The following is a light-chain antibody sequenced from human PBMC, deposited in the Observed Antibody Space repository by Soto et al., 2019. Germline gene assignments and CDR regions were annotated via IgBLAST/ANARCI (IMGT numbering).Light chain of an antibody. J-gene: IGKJ5*01. CDR2: EAS. CDR1: ENIYGY. CDR3: QQRHMWPIT. V-gene: IGKV1-5*03. Sequence: IEMTQSPNTLSASVGDRLSITFRASENIYGYLAWYQQKPGKAPKLLIYEASSLESGVPSRFSGSGSGTDFTLTISSLEPEDSAVYYCQQRHMWPITFGQGTRLEI.